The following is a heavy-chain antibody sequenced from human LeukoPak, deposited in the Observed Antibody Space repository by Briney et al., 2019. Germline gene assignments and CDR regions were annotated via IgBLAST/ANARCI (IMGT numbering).Heavy chain of an antibody. CDR1: GFTFSSYA. Sequence: GGSLRLSCTASGFTFSSYAMNWVRQAPGKGLEWVSGIGAGGTFTYYADSVKGRFTISRDNSRNTLYLQMNSLRADDTAVYYCAKEGGNTVTSKKYFDYWGQGTLVTVSS. CDR3: AKEGGNTVTSKKYFDY. J-gene: IGHJ4*02. CDR2: IGAGGTFT. V-gene: IGHV3-23*01. D-gene: IGHD4-11*01.